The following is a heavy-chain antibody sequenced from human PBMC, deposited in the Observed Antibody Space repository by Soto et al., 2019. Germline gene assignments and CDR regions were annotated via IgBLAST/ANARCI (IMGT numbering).Heavy chain of an antibody. CDR1: GFTISSYG. J-gene: IGHJ4*02. CDR3: AKDREQLGPPSFDY. D-gene: IGHD6-6*01. V-gene: IGHV3-30*18. Sequence: GGSLRLSWAASGFTISSYGMHRVRQAPGKGLEWVAVISYDGSNKYYADSVKGRFTISRDNSKNTLYLQMNSLRAEDTAVYYCAKDREQLGPPSFDYWGQGTQVTVSS. CDR2: ISYDGSNK.